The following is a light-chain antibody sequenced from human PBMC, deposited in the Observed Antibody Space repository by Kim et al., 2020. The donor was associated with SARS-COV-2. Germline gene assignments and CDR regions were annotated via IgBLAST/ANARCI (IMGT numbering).Light chain of an antibody. J-gene: IGLJ2*01. CDR3: SSYTSSSTPL. CDR1: SSDVGGYNY. Sequence: GQTITSSCTGTSSDVGGYNYVSWYQQHPGKAPKLMIYDVSNRPSGVSNRFSGSKSGNTAALTISGLQAEDEADYYCSSYTSSSTPLFGGGTKLTVL. V-gene: IGLV2-14*04. CDR2: DVS.